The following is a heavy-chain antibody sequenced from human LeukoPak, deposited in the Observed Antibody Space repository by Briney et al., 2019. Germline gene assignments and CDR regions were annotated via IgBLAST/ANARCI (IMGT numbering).Heavy chain of an antibody. CDR1: GGSFSDYF. V-gene: IGHV4-34*01. D-gene: IGHD3-22*01. J-gene: IGHJ4*02. Sequence: SETLSLTCAVYGGSFSDYFWSWIRQPPGKGLEWIGEISHSGSTTYNPSLRSRVTISGDTSKKQFSLNLSSVTAADTAVYYCVTYYYGSSAPKRNYWGQGILVTVSS. CDR2: ISHSGST. CDR3: VTYYYGSSAPKRNY.